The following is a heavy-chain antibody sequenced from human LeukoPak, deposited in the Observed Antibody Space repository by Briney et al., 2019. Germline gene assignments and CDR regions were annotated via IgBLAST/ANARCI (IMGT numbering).Heavy chain of an antibody. CDR1: GFTFSSHE. J-gene: IGHJ4*02. Sequence: PGGSLRLSCAASGFTFSSHEMKWVRQAPGKGLEWVSYISSSGSTIYYADSVKGRFTISRDNAKNSLYLQMNSLRAEDTAVYYCARVKCSGWYEVDYWGQGTLVTVSS. CDR2: ISSSGSTI. D-gene: IGHD6-19*01. CDR3: ARVKCSGWYEVDY. V-gene: IGHV3-48*03.